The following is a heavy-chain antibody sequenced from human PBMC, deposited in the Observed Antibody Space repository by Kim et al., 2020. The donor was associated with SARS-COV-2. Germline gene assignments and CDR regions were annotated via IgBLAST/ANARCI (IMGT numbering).Heavy chain of an antibody. D-gene: IGHD6-13*01. CDR1: GYRFTSYW. J-gene: IGHJ4*02. CDR3: ASGGGIASSGTLSFDN. CDR2: IDPADSET. V-gene: IGHV5-10-1*01. Sequence: GESLKISCKGSGYRFTSYWITWVRQMPGKGLEWMGRIDPADSETSYSPSFQGHVTISADKSISTAYLQWSSLKVSDSAMYYCASGGGIASSGTLSFDNWGQGTLVTVSS.